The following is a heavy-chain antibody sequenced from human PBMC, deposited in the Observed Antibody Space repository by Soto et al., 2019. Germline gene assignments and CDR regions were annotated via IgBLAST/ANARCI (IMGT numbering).Heavy chain of an antibody. CDR2: INGGTGQT. D-gene: IGHD1-1*01. V-gene: IGHV1-3*01. CDR1: GYTFSTHA. Sequence: ASVKVSCKASGYTFSTHAMHWVRQAPGQSLEWMGWINGGTGQTKHSHRFQDRVTITRDPSARTAYMEMSSLRSEDTAVYDCARGKGMEENYYYYGLDIWGQGTTVTVSS. CDR3: ARGKGMEENYYYYGLDI. J-gene: IGHJ6*01.